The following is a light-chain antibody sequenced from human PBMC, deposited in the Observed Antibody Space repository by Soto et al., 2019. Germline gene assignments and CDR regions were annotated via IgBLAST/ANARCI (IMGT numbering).Light chain of an antibody. CDR3: QQYDNDSWT. J-gene: IGKJ1*01. V-gene: IGKV1-5*03. CDR2: KAS. CDR1: QSISSW. Sequence: DLQMTQSPSTLSASVGDSVIITCRASQSISSWLAWYQQKPGKAPNLLIYKASALKSGVPSRFSGSGSGTEFTLTISSLQPDDFATYYCQQYDNDSWTFGHGTKVEIK.